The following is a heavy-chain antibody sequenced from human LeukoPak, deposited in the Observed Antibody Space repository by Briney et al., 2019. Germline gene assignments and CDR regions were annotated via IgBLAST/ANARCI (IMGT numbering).Heavy chain of an antibody. V-gene: IGHV3-21*01. D-gene: IGHD3-22*01. Sequence: GGSLRLSCAASGFTFSSYSMNWVRQAPGKGLEWVSGITDNSDYLYYADSMKGRFTISRDNAKNSLYLQMNSLRAEDTAVYYCAKDFHASSGYYLDYWGQGTLVTVSS. J-gene: IGHJ4*02. CDR3: AKDFHASSGYYLDY. CDR1: GFTFSSYS. CDR2: ITDNSDYL.